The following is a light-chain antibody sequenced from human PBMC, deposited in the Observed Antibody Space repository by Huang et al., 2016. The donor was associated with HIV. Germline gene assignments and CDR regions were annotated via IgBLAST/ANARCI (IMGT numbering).Light chain of an antibody. CDR1: QRISSSF. CDR2: GAS. J-gene: IGKJ1*01. Sequence: EIVLTQSPGTLSLSPGESATLSCRASQRISSSFLAWYQQKRCQTPRLLIYGASNRATGIPDRFRGSGSGTDFTLTISRLEAEDFAVYYCQHYGSPPWTFGQGTKVEIK. V-gene: IGKV3-20*01. CDR3: QHYGSPPWT.